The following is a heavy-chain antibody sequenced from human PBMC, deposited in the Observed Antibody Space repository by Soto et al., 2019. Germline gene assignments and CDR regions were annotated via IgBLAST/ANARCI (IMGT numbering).Heavy chain of an antibody. J-gene: IGHJ5*02. V-gene: IGHV3-33*01. CDR2: IWYDGSNK. D-gene: IGHD4-4*01. Sequence: QVQLVESGGGVVQPGRSLRLSCAASGFTFSSYGMHWVRQAPGKGLDWVAVIWYDGSNKYYADSVKGRFTISRDNSKNTLYLQRNSLRAEDTAVYYCARESGALTVTRYNWFDPWGQGTLVTVSS. CDR1: GFTFSSYG. CDR3: ARESGALTVTRYNWFDP.